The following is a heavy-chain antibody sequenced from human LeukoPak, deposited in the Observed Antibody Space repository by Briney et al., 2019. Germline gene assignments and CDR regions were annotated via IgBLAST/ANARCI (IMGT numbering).Heavy chain of an antibody. J-gene: IGHJ3*02. CDR2: IIPIFGTA. D-gene: IGHD3-22*01. CDR1: GGTFSSCA. CDR3: ARDPTYYYDSSGYDAFDI. Sequence: ASVKVSCKASGGTFSSCAISWVRQAPGQGLEWMGGIIPIFGTANYAQKFQGRVTITADKSTSTAYMELSSLRSEDTAVYYCARDPTYYYDSSGYDAFDIWGQGTMVTVSS. V-gene: IGHV1-69*06.